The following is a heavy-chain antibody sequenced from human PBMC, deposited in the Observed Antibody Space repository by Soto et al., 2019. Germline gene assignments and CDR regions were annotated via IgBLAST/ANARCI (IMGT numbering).Heavy chain of an antibody. Sequence: SVKVACKSSGGTFSSHSINWVRQAPGQGLEWMGGIIPIFGPANFAKKFQGRVTITADESTTTAYMELSTLTSEDTAVYYCATGSFTSTGGRIGYHYNAMDVWGQGTTVTVSS. V-gene: IGHV1-69*13. D-gene: IGHD1-1*01. CDR3: ATGSFTSTGGRIGYHYNAMDV. J-gene: IGHJ6*02. CDR1: GGTFSSHS. CDR2: IIPIFGPA.